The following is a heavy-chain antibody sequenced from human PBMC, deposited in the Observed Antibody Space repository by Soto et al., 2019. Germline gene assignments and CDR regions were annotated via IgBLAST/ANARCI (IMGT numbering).Heavy chain of an antibody. CDR2: ISASSSYI. D-gene: IGHD2-15*01. CDR3: ARDSGGGGYYYYYNMDV. J-gene: IGHJ6*03. V-gene: IGHV3-21*01. CDR1: GFTFSSYA. Sequence: EVQLVESGGGLVKPGGSLRLSCAASGFTFSSYAMSWVRQAPGKGLEWVSSISASSSYIYYADPVQGRFTISRDNAKNSLSLQMDSLRAEDTAVYYCARDSGGGGYYYYYNMDVWGRGTTVTVSS.